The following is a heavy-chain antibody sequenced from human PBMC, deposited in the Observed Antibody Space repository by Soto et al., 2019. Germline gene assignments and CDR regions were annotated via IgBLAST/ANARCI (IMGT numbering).Heavy chain of an antibody. CDR2: ISGSGGST. D-gene: IGHD2-15*01. J-gene: IGHJ1*01. CDR3: XQVRGVVALXXXXXX. CDR1: GFTFSSYA. V-gene: IGHV3-23*01. Sequence: EVQLLESGGGLVQPGGSLRLACVASGFTFSSYAMTWVRQAPGKGLEWVSGISGSGGSTYYADSVKGRFTISRDNSKNTLYLQMNSLRAEXXXXXXXXQVRGVVALXXXXXXWGQ.